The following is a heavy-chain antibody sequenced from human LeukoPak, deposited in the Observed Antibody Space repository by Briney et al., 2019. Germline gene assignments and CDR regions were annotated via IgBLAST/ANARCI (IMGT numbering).Heavy chain of an antibody. D-gene: IGHD6-13*01. V-gene: IGHV4-61*02. CDR1: GGSISSGSYY. CDR2: IYTSGST. Sequence: SQTLSLTCTVSGGSISSGSYYWSWIRQPAGKGLEWFGRIYTSGSTNYNPSLKSRVTISVDTSKNQFSLKLSSVTAADTAVYYCARDRQLAPSAFDIWGQGTMVTVSS. CDR3: ARDRQLAPSAFDI. J-gene: IGHJ3*02.